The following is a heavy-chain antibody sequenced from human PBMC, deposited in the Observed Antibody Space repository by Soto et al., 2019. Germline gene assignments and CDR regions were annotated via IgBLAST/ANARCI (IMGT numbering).Heavy chain of an antibody. CDR1: GGSISSSSYY. Sequence: TSETLSLTCTVSGGSISSSSYYWGWNRQPPGKGLEWIGSIYYSRSTYYNPSLKSRVTISVDTSKNQFSLKLSSVTAADTAVYYCARRDYGSSGYYFPFDIWGQGTMVTVSS. J-gene: IGHJ3*02. CDR3: ARRDYGSSGYYFPFDI. D-gene: IGHD3-22*01. CDR2: IYYSRST. V-gene: IGHV4-39*01.